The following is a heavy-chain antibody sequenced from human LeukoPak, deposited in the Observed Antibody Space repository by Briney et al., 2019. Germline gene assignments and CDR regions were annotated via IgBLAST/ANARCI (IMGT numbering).Heavy chain of an antibody. D-gene: IGHD3-10*01. V-gene: IGHV4-59*01. J-gene: IGHJ4*02. CDR1: GGSISSYY. Sequence: PSETLSLTCTVSGGSISSYYWSWIRQPPGKGLEWIGYIYYSGSTNYNPSLKSRVTIPVDTSKNRFSLKLSSVTAADTAVYYCARWGQYYYGSGSYYNVFDYWGQGTLVTVSS. CDR2: IYYSGST. CDR3: ARWGQYYYGSGSYYNVFDY.